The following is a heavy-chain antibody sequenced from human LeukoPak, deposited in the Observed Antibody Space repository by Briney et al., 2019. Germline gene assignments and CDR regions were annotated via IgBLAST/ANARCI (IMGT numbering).Heavy chain of an antibody. CDR1: GYTFTIYG. J-gene: IGHJ4*02. CDR2: ISAYNGNT. D-gene: IGHD2-15*01. V-gene: IGHV1-18*01. Sequence: AAVKVSFKASGYTFTIYGISWVRQAPGQGREWMGYISAYNGNTNYAQKVRGRVTLTTDTSTSTAYMELRSLRSADTAVYYCATDPGAVTLEHWGQGTLVTVSS. CDR3: ATDPGAVTLEH.